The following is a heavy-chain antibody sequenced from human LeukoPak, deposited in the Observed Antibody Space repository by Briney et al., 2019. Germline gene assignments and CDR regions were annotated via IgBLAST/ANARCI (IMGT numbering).Heavy chain of an antibody. J-gene: IGHJ5*02. CDR2: IYGSGNI. V-gene: IGHV4-59*01. CDR1: GGSISNYH. CDR3: ARDRLVGGGYGFNWFDP. Sequence: PSETLSLTCTVSGGSISNYHWSWIRQPPGKRLEWIGSIYGSGNINYNPSLKSRVTISVDTSKNQFSLKLSSVTAADTAVYYCARDRLVGGGYGFNWFDPWGQGTLVTVSS. D-gene: IGHD5-12*01.